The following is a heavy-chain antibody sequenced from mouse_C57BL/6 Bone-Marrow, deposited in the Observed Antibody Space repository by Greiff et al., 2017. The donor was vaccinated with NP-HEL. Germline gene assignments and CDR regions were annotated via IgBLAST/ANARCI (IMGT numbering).Heavy chain of an antibody. V-gene: IGHV1-26*01. CDR2: INPNNGGT. CDR3: ARFPY. Sequence: VQLQQSGPELVKPGASVKISCKASGYTFTDYYMNWVKQSHGKSLEWIGDINPNNGGTSYNQKFKGKATLTVDKSSSTAYMELRSLTSEDSAVFYCARFPYWGQGTTLTVSS. CDR1: GYTFTDYY. J-gene: IGHJ2*01.